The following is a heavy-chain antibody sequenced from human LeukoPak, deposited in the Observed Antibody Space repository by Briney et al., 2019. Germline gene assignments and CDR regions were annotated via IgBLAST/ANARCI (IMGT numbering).Heavy chain of an antibody. CDR3: ASPGSIAVAGTAFDY. CDR1: GFTFSSYS. D-gene: IGHD6-19*01. Sequence: GGSLRLSCAASGFTFSSYSMNWVRQAPGKGLEWVSSISSSSSYIYYADSVKGRFTVSRDNAKNSLYLQMNSLRAEDTAVYYCASPGSIAVAGTAFDYWGQGTLVTVSS. V-gene: IGHV3-21*01. J-gene: IGHJ4*02. CDR2: ISSSSSYI.